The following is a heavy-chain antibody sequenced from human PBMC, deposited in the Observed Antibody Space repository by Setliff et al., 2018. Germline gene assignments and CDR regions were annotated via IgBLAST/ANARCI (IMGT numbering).Heavy chain of an antibody. Sequence: ASVKVSCKASAYNFIGYYIHWVRQAPGQGFEWLGWINPNRDDTKYAQKFQHRILMAKDTSLNTVYVELSSLRSDDTATYYCARDGSAFFYQNWGQGSLVTVSS. CDR2: INPNRDDT. D-gene: IGHD1-26*01. CDR3: ARDGSAFFYQN. J-gene: IGHJ4*02. V-gene: IGHV1-2*02. CDR1: AYNFIGYY.